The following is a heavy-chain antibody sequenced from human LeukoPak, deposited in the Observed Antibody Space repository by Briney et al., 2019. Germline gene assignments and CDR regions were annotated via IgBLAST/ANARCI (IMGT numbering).Heavy chain of an antibody. CDR2: ITGSGGGGRT. J-gene: IGHJ4*02. Sequence: GGSLRLSCAASGFTFSTHAMSWVRQAPGKGLEWVSVITGSGGGGRTFYADSVKGRFTISRDNSKNTLYLQMDSLRSEDTAVYYCAKGNIAAAGLFDHWGQGTLVTVSS. V-gene: IGHV3-23*01. CDR3: AKGNIAAAGLFDH. D-gene: IGHD6-13*01. CDR1: GFTFSTHA.